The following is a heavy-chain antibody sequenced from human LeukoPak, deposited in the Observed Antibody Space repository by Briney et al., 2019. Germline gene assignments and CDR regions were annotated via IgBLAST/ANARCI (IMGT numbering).Heavy chain of an antibody. J-gene: IGHJ5*02. Sequence: GGSLRLSCAASGFTFSSYEMNWVRQAPGKGLEWVSRISSSGSTIYHADSVKGRFTVSRDNAKNSLYLQMNSLRAEDTAVYYCARDHNSYYDFWSGYYPWGQGTLVTVSS. D-gene: IGHD3-3*01. V-gene: IGHV3-48*03. CDR2: ISSSGSTI. CDR1: GFTFSSYE. CDR3: ARDHNSYYDFWSGYYP.